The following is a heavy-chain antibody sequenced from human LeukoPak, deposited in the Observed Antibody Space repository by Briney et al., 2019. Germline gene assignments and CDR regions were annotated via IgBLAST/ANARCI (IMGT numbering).Heavy chain of an antibody. J-gene: IGHJ4*02. CDR3: ARAATFGSGWSHYFDY. CDR2: IYYSGST. Sequence: SETLSLTCTVSGGSISSSSYYWGWIRQPPGKGLEWIGSIYYSGSTYYNPSLKSRVTISVDTSKNQFSLKLSSVTAADTAVYYCARAATFGSGWSHYFDYWGQGTLVTVSS. V-gene: IGHV4-39*01. CDR1: GGSISSSSYY. D-gene: IGHD2-15*01.